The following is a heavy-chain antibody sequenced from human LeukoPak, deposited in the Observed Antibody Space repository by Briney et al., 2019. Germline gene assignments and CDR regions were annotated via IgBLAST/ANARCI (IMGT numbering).Heavy chain of an antibody. CDR2: INQDGSQK. J-gene: IGHJ4*02. CDR3: AKDALNYYYDSSGYLGY. Sequence: GGSLRLSCAVSGFTFSSYSMSWVRQAPGKGLEWVANINQDGSQKYHVDSVKGRFTISRDNAKNSLYLQMNSLRVEDTAVYYCAKDALNYYYDSSGYLGYWGQGTLVTVSS. D-gene: IGHD3-22*01. CDR1: GFTFSSYS. V-gene: IGHV3-7*03.